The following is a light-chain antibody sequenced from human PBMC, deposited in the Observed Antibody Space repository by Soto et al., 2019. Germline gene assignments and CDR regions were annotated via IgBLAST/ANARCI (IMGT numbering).Light chain of an antibody. Sequence: VLQKTQAPPSLSPGERASLSSRSSHYDSSYLAWYQQRPGQAPRPLIYGASNRASGSPDRFSCSGSGTDFTLTISSLQSEDFAFYYCQQYNNWPPITSGQGTRQEIK. CDR3: QQYNNWPPIT. CDR1: HYDSSY. CDR2: GAS. V-gene: IGKV3-15*01. J-gene: IGKJ5*01.